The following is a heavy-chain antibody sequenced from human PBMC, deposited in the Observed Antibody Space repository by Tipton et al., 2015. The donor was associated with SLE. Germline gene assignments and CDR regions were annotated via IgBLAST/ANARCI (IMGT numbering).Heavy chain of an antibody. V-gene: IGHV4-59*08. Sequence: LRLSCSVSGGSISSNSWIWIRQPPGKGLDWIGYISYGGGTNYNPSLKSRVTTSVDMAKNQFSLKLTSVTAADTAVYYCARGLLTWRGAIVGVDVWGQGTTVNVSS. CDR3: ARGLLTWRGAIVGVDV. CDR1: GGSISSNS. CDR2: ISYGGGT. J-gene: IGHJ6*02. D-gene: IGHD2-21*01.